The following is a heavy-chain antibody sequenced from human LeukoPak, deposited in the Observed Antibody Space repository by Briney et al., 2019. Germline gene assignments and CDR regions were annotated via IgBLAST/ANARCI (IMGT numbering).Heavy chain of an antibody. Sequence: GGSLRLSCAASGFIFSTYGMHWVRQAPGKGLEWVAVIWYDGTSKYYADSVKGRFTISRDNSKNTLYLQMNSLRAEDTAVYYCAKDPMVRGSTYDYWGQGTLVTVSS. J-gene: IGHJ4*02. CDR3: AKDPMVRGSTYDY. CDR2: IWYDGTSK. V-gene: IGHV3-33*06. CDR1: GFIFSTYG. D-gene: IGHD3-10*01.